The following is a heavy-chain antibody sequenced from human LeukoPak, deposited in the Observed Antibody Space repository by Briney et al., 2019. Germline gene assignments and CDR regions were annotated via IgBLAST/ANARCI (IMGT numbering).Heavy chain of an antibody. J-gene: IGHJ3*02. CDR3: ARDDNWSYPGTFDI. D-gene: IGHD1-7*01. CDR1: GFTFSSYS. Sequence: GGSLRLSCAASGFTFSSYSMNWVRQAPGKGLEWVSSISSSSSYIYYADSVKGRFTISRDNAKNSLYLQMNSLRAEDTAVYYCARDDNWSYPGTFDIWGQGTMVTVSS. V-gene: IGHV3-21*01. CDR2: ISSSSSYI.